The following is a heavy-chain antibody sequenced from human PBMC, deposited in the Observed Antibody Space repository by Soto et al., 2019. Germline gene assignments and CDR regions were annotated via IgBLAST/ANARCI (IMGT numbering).Heavy chain of an antibody. J-gene: IGHJ5*02. CDR3: ARVDVLVPAAIVGPNWFDP. Sequence: GASVKVSCKASGYTFTSYGISWVRQAPGQGLEWMGWISAYDGNTNYAQKLQGRVTMTTDTSTSTAYMELRSLRSDDTAVYYCARVDVLVPAAIVGPNWFDPWGQGTLVTVS. D-gene: IGHD2-2*01. CDR2: ISAYDGNT. V-gene: IGHV1-18*01. CDR1: GYTFTSYG.